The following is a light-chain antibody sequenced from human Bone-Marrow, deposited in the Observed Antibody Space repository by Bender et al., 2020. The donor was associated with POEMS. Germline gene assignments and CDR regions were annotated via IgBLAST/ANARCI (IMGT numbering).Light chain of an antibody. CDR2: DDS. CDR3: QVWDNSSDHYV. CDR1: NIGSKS. Sequence: SYVLTQPPSVSVAPGKTAKITCGGNNIGSKSVHWYQQKPGQAPVLVVYDDSDRPSGIPERFSGSNSGNTATLTITRVEGGDEADYYCQVWDNSSDHYVFGTGPKVTVL. V-gene: IGLV3-21*03. J-gene: IGLJ1*01.